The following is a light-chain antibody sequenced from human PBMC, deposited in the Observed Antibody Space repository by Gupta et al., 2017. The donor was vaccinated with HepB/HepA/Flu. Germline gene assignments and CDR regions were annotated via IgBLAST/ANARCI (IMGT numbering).Light chain of an antibody. CDR1: QTLRNY. V-gene: IGKV3-11*01. CDR3: QQRISWPLT. Sequence: EIVLTQSPATLSLSPGERATLSCRSSQTLRNYLAWYQQKPGQAPRLLIYDTSNRATGIPDRFGGSGSGTDFTLTISSLEPEDFAVYYCQQRISWPLTFGGGTKVEIK. CDR2: DTS. J-gene: IGKJ4*01.